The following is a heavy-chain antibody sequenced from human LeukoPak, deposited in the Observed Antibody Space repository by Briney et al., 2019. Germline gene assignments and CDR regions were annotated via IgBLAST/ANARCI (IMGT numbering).Heavy chain of an antibody. V-gene: IGHV1-2*02. J-gene: IGHJ4*02. Sequence: REASVKVSCKASGYTFTGYYTHWVRQAPGQGLEWMGWINPESGGTNYAQQFQGRVTMTRDTSISTAYMELTSLRSDDTAVYYCARLPVIVGAWSPIDYWGQGTRVTVSS. D-gene: IGHD1-26*01. CDR3: ARLPVIVGAWSPIDY. CDR2: INPESGGT. CDR1: GYTFTGYY.